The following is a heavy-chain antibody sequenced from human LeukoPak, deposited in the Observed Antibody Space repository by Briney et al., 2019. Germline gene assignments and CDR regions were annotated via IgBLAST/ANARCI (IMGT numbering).Heavy chain of an antibody. CDR1: GGSISSDY. V-gene: IGHV4-59*01. CDR3: ARLSGYSSGHYYSDY. J-gene: IGHJ4*02. CDR2: IYYRGST. Sequence: SETLSLTCTVSGGSISSDYWSWIRQPPGKGLEWIGYIYYRGSTNYNPSLKSRVTISVDTSKNQFSLELSSVTAADTAVYYCARLSGYSSGHYYSDYWGQGTLVTVSS. D-gene: IGHD3-22*01.